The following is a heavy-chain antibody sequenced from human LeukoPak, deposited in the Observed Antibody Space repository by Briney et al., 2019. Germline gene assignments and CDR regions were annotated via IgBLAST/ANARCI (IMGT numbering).Heavy chain of an antibody. Sequence: GASVKVSCKASGYTFTSYDINWVRQATGQGLEWMGWMNPNSGNTGYAQKFQGRVTITRNTSISTAYMELSSLRSEDTAVYYCARGVQWFGELPHSDYWGQGTLVTVSS. D-gene: IGHD3-10*01. CDR2: MNPNSGNT. CDR3: ARGVQWFGELPHSDY. CDR1: GYTFTSYD. V-gene: IGHV1-8*03. J-gene: IGHJ4*02.